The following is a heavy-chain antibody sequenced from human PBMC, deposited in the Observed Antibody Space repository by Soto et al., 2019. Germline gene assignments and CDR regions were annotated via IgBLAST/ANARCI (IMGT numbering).Heavy chain of an antibody. CDR1: GGSISSGGYY. D-gene: IGHD2-15*01. CDR3: ARSVVVVAASPDAFDI. CDR2: IYYSRST. V-gene: IGHV4-31*03. Sequence: QVQLQESGPGLVKPSQTLSLTCTVSGGSISSGGYYWSWIRQHPGKGLEWIGYIYYSRSTYYNPSLQSRVTISVDTSKNQFSLKLSSVTAADTAVHYCARSVVVVAASPDAFDIWGQGTMVTVSS. J-gene: IGHJ3*02.